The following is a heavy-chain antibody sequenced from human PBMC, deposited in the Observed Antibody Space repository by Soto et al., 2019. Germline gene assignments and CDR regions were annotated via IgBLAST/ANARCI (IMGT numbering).Heavy chain of an antibody. CDR2: IYYSGST. CDR3: ARHVNRYSSGWYYFDY. V-gene: IGHV4-39*01. D-gene: IGHD6-19*01. J-gene: IGHJ4*02. Sequence: FVTRSHRRTVAQGSIGSRGSYWSWKRQPPGKGLEWIGSIYYSGSTYYNPSLKSRVTISVDTSKNQFSLKLSSVTAADTAVYYCARHVNRYSSGWYYFDYWGQGTPVPGSS. CDR1: QGSIGSRGSY.